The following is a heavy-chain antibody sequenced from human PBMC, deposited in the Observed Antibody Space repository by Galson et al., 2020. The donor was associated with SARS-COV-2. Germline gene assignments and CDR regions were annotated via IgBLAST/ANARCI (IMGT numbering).Heavy chain of an antibody. V-gene: IGHV3-7*04. Sequence: GESLKISCAASGFIFSNYWMNWVRQAPGKGLEWVANINQDGSAEGFVDSVKGRFTISRDNAKNSLYLQLNSLRAEDTAVYYCGRIDYAGDGVGTWGQGTLVTVSS. CDR2: INQDGSAE. D-gene: IGHD4-17*01. J-gene: IGHJ5*02. CDR1: GFIFSNYW. CDR3: GRIDYAGDGVGT.